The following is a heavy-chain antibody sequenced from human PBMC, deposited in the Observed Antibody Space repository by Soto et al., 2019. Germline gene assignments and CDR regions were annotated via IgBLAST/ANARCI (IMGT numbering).Heavy chain of an antibody. D-gene: IGHD1-26*01. CDR1: GGSISSYY. V-gene: IGHV4-59*08. CDR2: IYYSGST. J-gene: IGHJ6*02. Sequence: ETLSLTCTVSGGSISSYYWSWIRQPPGKGLEWIGYIYYSGSTNYNPSLKSRVTISVDTSKNQFSLKLSSVTAADTAVYYCASGLLLLDYGMDVWGQGTTVTVSS. CDR3: ASGLLLLDYGMDV.